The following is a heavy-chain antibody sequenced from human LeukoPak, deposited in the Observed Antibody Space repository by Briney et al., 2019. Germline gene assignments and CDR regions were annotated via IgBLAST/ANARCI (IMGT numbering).Heavy chain of an antibody. V-gene: IGHV3-48*01. CDR3: ARDGYDFWSDYPTTLDY. CDR2: ISTSSRTI. CDR1: GFNFSTYN. D-gene: IGHD3-3*01. Sequence: GESLRLSCAVSGFNFSTYNMNWVRQAPGKGLEWVSYISTSSRTIYYADSVKGRFTISRDNAKNSLYLQMNSLRAEDTAVYYCARDGYDFWSDYPTTLDYWGQGTLVTVSS. J-gene: IGHJ4*02.